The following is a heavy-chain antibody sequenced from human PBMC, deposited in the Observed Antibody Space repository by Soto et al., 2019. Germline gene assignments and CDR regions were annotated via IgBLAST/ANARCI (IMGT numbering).Heavy chain of an antibody. CDR3: AKDDAEVVVAASEDYYYYYMDV. D-gene: IGHD2-15*01. V-gene: IGHV3-23*01. CDR2: ISGSGGST. J-gene: IGHJ6*03. Sequence: GGSLRLSCAASGFTFSSYAMTWVRQAPGKGLEWVSGISGSGGSTYYADFVKGRFTISRAYSKNSRYLQMNSLRAEETAVYYCAKDDAEVVVAASEDYYYYYMDVWGKGTTVTVSS. CDR1: GFTFSSYA.